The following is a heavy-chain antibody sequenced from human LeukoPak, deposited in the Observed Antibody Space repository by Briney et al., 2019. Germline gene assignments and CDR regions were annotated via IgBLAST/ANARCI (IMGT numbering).Heavy chain of an antibody. CDR2: INHSGST. CDR1: GGSFSGYY. D-gene: IGHD4-17*01. J-gene: IGHJ6*03. CDR3: ARGFYGDYAYYYYYYYMDV. V-gene: IGHV4-34*01. Sequence: SETLSLICAVYGGSFSGYYWSWIRQPPGKGLEWIGEINHSGSTNYNPSLKSRVTISVDTSKNQFSLKLSSVTAADTAVYYCARGFYGDYAYYYYYYYMDVWGKGTTVTVSS.